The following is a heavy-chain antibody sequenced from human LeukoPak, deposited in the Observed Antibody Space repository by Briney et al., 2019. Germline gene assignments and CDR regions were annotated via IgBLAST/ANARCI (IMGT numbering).Heavy chain of an antibody. D-gene: IGHD3-10*01. CDR3: SRPYYYGSGSYRGAFDI. J-gene: IGHJ3*02. V-gene: IGHV5-51*01. Sequence: GESLKISCNGSGYXFTSYWICWVRQMPGKGLEWMGIMYPGDSDTRYSPSFQGQVTISADKSISTAYLQWSSLKASDTAIYYCSRPYYYGSGSYRGAFDIWGQGTKVTVSS. CDR2: MYPGDSDT. CDR1: GYXFTSYW.